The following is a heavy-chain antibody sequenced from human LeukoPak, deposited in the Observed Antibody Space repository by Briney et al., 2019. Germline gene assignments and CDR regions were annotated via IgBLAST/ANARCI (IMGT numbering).Heavy chain of an antibody. V-gene: IGHV3-74*01. CDR2: INTDGSST. Sequence: GGSLRLSCAASGFTFNSYWMHWVRQAPGKGLVWVSRINTDGSSTSYADSVKGRFTISRDNAKNTLYLQMNSLRAEDTAVYYCAKAYYYGSGSPYYFDYWGQGTLVTVSS. D-gene: IGHD3-10*01. CDR1: GFTFNSYW. J-gene: IGHJ4*02. CDR3: AKAYYYGSGSPYYFDY.